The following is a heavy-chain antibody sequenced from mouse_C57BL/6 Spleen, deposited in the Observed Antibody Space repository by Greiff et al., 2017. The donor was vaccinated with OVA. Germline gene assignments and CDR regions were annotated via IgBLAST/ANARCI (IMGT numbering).Heavy chain of an antibody. CDR3: TYDYFDY. J-gene: IGHJ2*01. V-gene: IGHV14-4*01. Sequence: EVKVVESGAELVRPGASVKLSCTASGFNIKDDYMHWVKQRPEQGLEWIGWIDPENGDTEYASKFQGKATITADTSSNTAYLQLSSLTSEDTAVYYCTYDYFDYWGQGTTLTVSS. CDR2: IDPENGDT. CDR1: GFNIKDDY.